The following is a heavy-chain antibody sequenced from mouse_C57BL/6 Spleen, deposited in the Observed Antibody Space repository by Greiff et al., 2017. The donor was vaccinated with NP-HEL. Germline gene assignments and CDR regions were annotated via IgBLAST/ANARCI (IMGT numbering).Heavy chain of an antibody. D-gene: IGHD3-2*02. CDR1: GYTFTSYW. V-gene: IGHV1-55*01. J-gene: IGHJ2*01. CDR3: AIDSSSYRYFDY. CDR2: IYPGSGST. Sequence: QVQLQQPGAELVKPGASVKMSCKASGYTFTSYWITWVKQRPGQGLEWIGDIYPGSGSTNYNEKFKSKATLTVDTSSSTAYMQLSSLTSEDSAVDYCAIDSSSYRYFDYWGQGTTLTVSS.